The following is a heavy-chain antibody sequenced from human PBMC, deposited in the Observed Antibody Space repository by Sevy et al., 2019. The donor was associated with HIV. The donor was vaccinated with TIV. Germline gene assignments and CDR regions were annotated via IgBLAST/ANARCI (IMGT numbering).Heavy chain of an antibody. J-gene: IGHJ1*01. CDR2: IYYSGST. CDR3: ARVGAAAQDFQH. Sequence: SETLSLTCTVSGGSISSYYWSWIRQPPGKGLEWIGYIYYSGSTNYNPSLKSRVTISVDTSKNQFSLKLSSVTAADTTVYYCARVGAAAQDFQHWGQCTLVTVSS. D-gene: IGHD6-13*01. V-gene: IGHV4-59*01. CDR1: GGSISSYY.